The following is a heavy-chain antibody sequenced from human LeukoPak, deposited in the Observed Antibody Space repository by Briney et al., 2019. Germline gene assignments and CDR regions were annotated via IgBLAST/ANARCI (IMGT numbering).Heavy chain of an antibody. CDR1: GFTFSSYD. V-gene: IGHV3-13*01. CDR2: IGTAGDT. J-gene: IGHJ2*01. CDR3: ARRDDYGGHWYIDL. D-gene: IGHD4-23*01. Sequence: GGSLRLSCAASGFTFSSYDMHWVRQATGKGREGVSAIGTAGDTYYPGSVKGRFTISRENAKNYLYPQMNSLRAGDTAVYYCARRDDYGGHWYIDLGGRRSLVTASS.